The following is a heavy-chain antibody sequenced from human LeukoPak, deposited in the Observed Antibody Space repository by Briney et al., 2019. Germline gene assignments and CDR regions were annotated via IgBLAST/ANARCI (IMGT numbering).Heavy chain of an antibody. D-gene: IGHD6-6*01. CDR2: LSAGGNT. J-gene: IGHJ4*02. CDR1: GFTFSSYA. CDR3: AKGYSSSPESYYFDY. Sequence: GGSLRLSCAASGFTFSSYAMSWVRQAPGKGLEWVSALSAGGNTYYADSVKGRFTISRDNSKNTLYLQMNSLRAEDTALYYCAKGYSSSPESYYFDYWGQGTLVTVSS. V-gene: IGHV3-23*01.